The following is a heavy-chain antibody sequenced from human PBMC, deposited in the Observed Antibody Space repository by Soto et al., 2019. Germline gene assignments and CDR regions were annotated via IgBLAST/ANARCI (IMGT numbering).Heavy chain of an antibody. D-gene: IGHD3-22*01. Sequence: QVQLVQSGAEVKKPGSSVKVSCKASGGTFSSYAISWVRQAPGQGLEWMGGIIPIFGTANYAQKFQGRVTITADESASTAYMELSSLRSEDTAVYYCARDSGYYDSSGYYYFDYWGQGTLVTVSS. CDR2: IIPIFGTA. J-gene: IGHJ4*02. CDR3: ARDSGYYDSSGYYYFDY. CDR1: GGTFSSYA. V-gene: IGHV1-69*01.